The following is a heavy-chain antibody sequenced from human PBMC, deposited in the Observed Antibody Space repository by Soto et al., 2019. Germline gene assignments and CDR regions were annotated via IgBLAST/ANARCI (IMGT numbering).Heavy chain of an antibody. V-gene: IGHV3-30*18. Sequence: GGSLRLSCAASGFTFSTYGMHWVRQAPGKGPEWVAVISYDGSNKYYADSVKGRFTISRDNSKNTLYLQMNSLRAEDTAVYYCTKVPMSWRYYDILTGYFDYWGQGTLVTVSS. CDR1: GFTFSTYG. CDR2: ISYDGSNK. CDR3: TKVPMSWRYYDILTGYFDY. J-gene: IGHJ4*02. D-gene: IGHD3-9*01.